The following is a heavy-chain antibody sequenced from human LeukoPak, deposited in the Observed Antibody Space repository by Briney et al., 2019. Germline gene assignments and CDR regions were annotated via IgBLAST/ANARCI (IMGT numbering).Heavy chain of an antibody. V-gene: IGHV1-18*01. CDR1: GYTFTSYD. CDR3: ARDHSGNWFDP. D-gene: IGHD1-26*01. CDR2: ISTYNGNT. J-gene: IGHJ5*02. Sequence: GAAVKVSCKASGYTFTSYDISWVRQTPEQGLEWMGWISTYNGNTNYAQKLQGRVTMTTDTITTTAYMELRSLRSDDTAVYYCARDHSGNWFDPWGQGTLVTVSS.